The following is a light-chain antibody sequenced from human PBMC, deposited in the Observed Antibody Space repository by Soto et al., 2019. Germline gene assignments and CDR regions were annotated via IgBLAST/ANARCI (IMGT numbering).Light chain of an antibody. CDR3: SSYTSSTVV. CDR1: SSDFGGYNY. CDR2: EVS. V-gene: IGLV2-14*01. Sequence: QSALTQPASVSGSPGQSITISCTGSSSDFGGYNYVSWYQQHPGKAPKLMIYEVSNRPSGVSNRFFGSKSGKTASLTISGLQAEDESDYYCSSYTSSTVVFGGGTKLTVL. J-gene: IGLJ2*01.